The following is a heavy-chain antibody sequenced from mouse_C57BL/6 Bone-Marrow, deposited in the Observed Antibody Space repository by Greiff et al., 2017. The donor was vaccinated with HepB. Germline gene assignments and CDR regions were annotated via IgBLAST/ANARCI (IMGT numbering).Heavy chain of an antibody. Sequence: EVQVVESGPELVKPGASVKISCKASGYSFTGYFMNWVKQSHGKSLEWIGRINPYNGDTFYNQKFKGKATLTVDKSSSTAHMELLSLTSEDFAVYYCAREGGNYYGSSPWYFDVWGTGTTVTVSS. V-gene: IGHV1-37*01. CDR1: GYSFTGYF. CDR2: INPYNGDT. CDR3: AREGGNYYGSSPWYFDV. D-gene: IGHD1-1*01. J-gene: IGHJ1*03.